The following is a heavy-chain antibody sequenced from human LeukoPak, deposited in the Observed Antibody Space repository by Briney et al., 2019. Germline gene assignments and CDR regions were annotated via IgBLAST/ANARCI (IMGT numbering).Heavy chain of an antibody. D-gene: IGHD3-16*01. CDR1: GFTFDDYA. Sequence: GGSLRLSCAASGFTFDDYAMHWVRQAPGKGLEWVSGISWDSGSIGYADSVKGRFTIARDNAKNSLYLQMNSLRAEDTALYYCAKFSGGSNPILRYYGMDVWGQGTTVTVSS. V-gene: IGHV3-9*01. CDR3: AKFSGGSNPILRYYGMDV. CDR2: ISWDSGSI. J-gene: IGHJ6*02.